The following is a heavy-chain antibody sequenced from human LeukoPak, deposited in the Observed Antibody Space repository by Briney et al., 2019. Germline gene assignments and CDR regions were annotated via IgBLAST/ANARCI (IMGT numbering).Heavy chain of an antibody. CDR1: GYTFSDYY. CDR2: INPHSDDT. CDR3: ARVGRGKNYYFDY. Sequence: ASVKVSCKASGYTFSDYYMHWLRQAPGQGLEWMGWINPHSDDTNYAQKFQGRVTITADKSTSTAYMELSSLRSEDTAVYYCARVGRGKNYYFDYWGQGTLVTVSS. D-gene: IGHD1-7*01. V-gene: IGHV1-2*02. J-gene: IGHJ4*02.